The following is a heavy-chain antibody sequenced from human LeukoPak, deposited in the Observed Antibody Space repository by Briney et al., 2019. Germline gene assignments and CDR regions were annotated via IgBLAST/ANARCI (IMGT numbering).Heavy chain of an antibody. CDR2: ISSSSGTI. V-gene: IGHV3-48*01. J-gene: IGHJ4*02. Sequence: PGGSLRLSCAASGFTFSNYGMNWVRQAPGKGLEWVSYISSSSGTIYYADSVKGRFTIFRDNAKNTLYLQMNSLRTEDTAVYYCAKDLPDRYSLEYWGQGTMVTVPS. CDR1: GFTFSNYG. D-gene: IGHD2-15*01. CDR3: AKDLPDRYSLEY.